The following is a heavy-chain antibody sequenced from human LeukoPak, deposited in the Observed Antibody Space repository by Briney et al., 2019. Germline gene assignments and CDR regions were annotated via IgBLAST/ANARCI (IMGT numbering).Heavy chain of an antibody. J-gene: IGHJ5*02. D-gene: IGHD3-10*01. CDR3: ATRLLLWFGELGWFDP. Sequence: SETLSLTCTVSGGSISSGDYYWRWVRQPPGTGLEWIGYIYYSGSTYYNPSLKSRVTISVDTSKNQFSLKLSSVTAADTAVYYCATRLLLWFGELGWFDPWGQGTLVTVSS. CDR2: IYYSGST. V-gene: IGHV4-30-4*01. CDR1: GGSISSGDYY.